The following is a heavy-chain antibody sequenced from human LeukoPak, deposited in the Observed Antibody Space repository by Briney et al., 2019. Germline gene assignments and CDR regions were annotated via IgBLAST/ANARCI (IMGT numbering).Heavy chain of an antibody. J-gene: IGHJ4*02. CDR2: IYGADYTT. V-gene: IGHV5-51*01. Sequence: GEPLKISCKGSGYRFTSYWIGWVRQMPGKGLEWMGFIYGADYTTIYSPPFHGQITISADKSISTAYLQWTRRKASDAAMYYCARRPAGTRTFDYWGQGALVTVSS. CDR3: ARRPAGTRTFDY. CDR1: GYRFTSYW. D-gene: IGHD1-7*01.